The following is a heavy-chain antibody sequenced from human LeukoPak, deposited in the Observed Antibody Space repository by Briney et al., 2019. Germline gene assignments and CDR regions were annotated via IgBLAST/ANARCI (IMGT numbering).Heavy chain of an antibody. Sequence: ASVKVSCKASGYTFTSYGISWVRQAPGQGLEWMGWISAYNGDTNYAQKLQGRVTMTTDTSTSTAYMELRSLRSDDTAVYYCAKEAADIVVVPAAMMDSWGQGTLVTVSS. CDR2: ISAYNGDT. J-gene: IGHJ5*01. CDR3: AKEAADIVVVPAAMMDS. V-gene: IGHV1-18*01. D-gene: IGHD2-2*01. CDR1: GYTFTSYG.